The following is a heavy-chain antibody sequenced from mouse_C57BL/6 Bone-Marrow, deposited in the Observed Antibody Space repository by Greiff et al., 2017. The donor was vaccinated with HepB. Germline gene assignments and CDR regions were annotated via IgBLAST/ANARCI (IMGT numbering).Heavy chain of an antibody. V-gene: IGHV5-9*01. CDR2: ISGGGGNT. CDR1: GFTFSSYT. J-gene: IGHJ3*01. CDR3: ARQTRFAY. Sequence: DVQLVESGGGLVKPGGSLKLSCAASGFTFSSYTMSWVRQTPEKRLEWVATISGGGGNTYYPDSVKGRFTISRDNAKNTLYLQMSSLRSEDTALYYCARQTRFAYWGQGTLVTVSA.